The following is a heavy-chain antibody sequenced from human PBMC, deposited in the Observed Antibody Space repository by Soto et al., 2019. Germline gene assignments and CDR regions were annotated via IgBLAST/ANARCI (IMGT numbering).Heavy chain of an antibody. Sequence: PGESLKISCKGSGYSFTSYWIGWVRQMPGKGLEWMGIIYPGDSDTRYSPSFQGQVTISADKSISTAYLQWSSLKAPDTAMYYCARQSGDYTGGQALGPYYYYGMDVWGQGTTVTVSS. J-gene: IGHJ6*02. V-gene: IGHV5-51*01. D-gene: IGHD4-17*01. CDR3: ARQSGDYTGGQALGPYYYYGMDV. CDR1: GYSFTSYW. CDR2: IYPGDSDT.